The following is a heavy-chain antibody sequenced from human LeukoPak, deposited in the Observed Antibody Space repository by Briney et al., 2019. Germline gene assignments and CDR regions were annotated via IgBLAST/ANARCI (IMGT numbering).Heavy chain of an antibody. J-gene: IGHJ6*03. Sequence: GGSLRLSCVASGFTFSSYWMSWVRQAPGQGLEWVANIKQDGSEKYYVDSVKGRFTISRDNAKNSLYLQMNSLRAEDTAVYYCARGHYYYYMDVWGKGTTVTVSS. CDR2: IKQDGSEK. CDR1: GFTFSSYW. V-gene: IGHV3-7*01. CDR3: ARGHYYYYMDV.